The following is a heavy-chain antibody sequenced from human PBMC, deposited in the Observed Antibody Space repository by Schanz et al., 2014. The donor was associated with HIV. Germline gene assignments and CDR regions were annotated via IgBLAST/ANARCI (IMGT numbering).Heavy chain of an antibody. D-gene: IGHD2-21*01. CDR3: AGRGVILNAVDV. CDR2: IYYSGST. V-gene: IGHV4-61*08. J-gene: IGHJ3*01. Sequence: QVQLQESGPGLVKPSQTLSLTCTVSGGSISSGGYYWSWIRQHPGKGLEWIGYIYYSGSTSYNPSRKSRVTISVDTSKDQFSLKLSSVTAADTAVYYCAGRGVILNAVDVWGQGTMVTVSS. CDR1: GGSISSGGYY.